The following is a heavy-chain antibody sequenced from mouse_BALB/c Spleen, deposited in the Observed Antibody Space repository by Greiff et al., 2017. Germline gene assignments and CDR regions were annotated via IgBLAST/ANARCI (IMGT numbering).Heavy chain of an antibody. Sequence: VQLQQSGPELVKPGASVKMSCKASGYTFTSYYIHWVKQRPGQGLEWIGWIYPGDGSTKYNEKFKGKTTLTADKSSSTAYMLLSSLTSEDSAIYFCARRIYYYAMDYWGQGTSVTVSS. J-gene: IGHJ4*01. CDR3: ARRIYYYAMDY. CDR2: IYPGDGST. CDR1: GYTFTSYY. V-gene: IGHV1S56*01.